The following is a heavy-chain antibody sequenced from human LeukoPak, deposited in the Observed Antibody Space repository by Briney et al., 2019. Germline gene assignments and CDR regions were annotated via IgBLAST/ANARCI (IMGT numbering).Heavy chain of an antibody. J-gene: IGHJ6*02. D-gene: IGHD2-2*01. Sequence: SRTLSLTCTVSGGSISSGSYYWSWIRQPAGKGLEWIGRIYTSGSTNYNPSLKSRVTISVDTSKNQFSLKLSSVTAADTAVYYCASGYCSSTSCHPPYYGMDVWGQGTTVTVSS. V-gene: IGHV4-61*02. CDR2: IYTSGST. CDR3: ASGYCSSTSCHPPYYGMDV. CDR1: GGSISSGSYY.